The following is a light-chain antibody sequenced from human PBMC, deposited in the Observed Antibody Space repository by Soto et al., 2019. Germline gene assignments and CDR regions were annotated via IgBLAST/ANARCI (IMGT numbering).Light chain of an antibody. J-gene: IGKJ1*01. CDR1: QSVSSN. CDR2: GAS. V-gene: IGKV3-20*01. CDR3: QQYGSSSWT. Sequence: EVLVTQSPAPPSLSPRERAPLSCRASQSVSSNVVWYQQKPGQAPRLLIYGASSRATGIPDRFSGSGSGTDFTLTISRLEPEDFAVYYCQQYGSSSWTFGQGTKVDIK.